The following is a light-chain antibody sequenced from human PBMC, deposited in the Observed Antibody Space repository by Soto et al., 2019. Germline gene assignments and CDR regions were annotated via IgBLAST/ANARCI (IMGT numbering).Light chain of an antibody. Sequence: EIVMTQSPATLSVSPGERATLSCRASQSVSSNLAWYQQKPGQAPRLLIYGASTRAPGIPARFSGSGSGTEFTLTISSRQSEDVAVYYCQQYNNWPPLTFGGGTKVEIK. CDR2: GAS. CDR3: QQYNNWPPLT. J-gene: IGKJ4*01. CDR1: QSVSSN. V-gene: IGKV3-15*01.